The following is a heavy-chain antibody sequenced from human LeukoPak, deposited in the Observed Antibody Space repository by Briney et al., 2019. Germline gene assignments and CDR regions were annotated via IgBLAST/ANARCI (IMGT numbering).Heavy chain of an antibody. J-gene: IGHJ4*02. Sequence: PGGSLRLSCGASGFTFSNSAMYWVRQAPGKGLEFVSVISTNGDRTYYADSVKGRFTISRDNSKNTLYLQMGSLRADDMAVYYCARGVAISSSGLYDTFDYWGQGALVTISS. V-gene: IGHV3-64*02. CDR2: ISTNGDRT. D-gene: IGHD6-19*01. CDR1: GFTFSNSA. CDR3: ARGVAISSSGLYDTFDY.